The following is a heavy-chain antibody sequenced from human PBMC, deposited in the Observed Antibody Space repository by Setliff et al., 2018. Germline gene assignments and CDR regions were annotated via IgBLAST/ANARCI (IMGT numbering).Heavy chain of an antibody. V-gene: IGHV1-18*01. CDR3: ARDRISRYYDSGAHAFDI. CDR1: GYTFTNYG. Sequence: ASVKVSCKTSGYTFTNYGINWVRQAPGQGLEWMGWMSAYAQKFQGRVTMTTDTPTSTAYMELRSLTSDDTAVYYCARDRISRYYDSGAHAFDIWGQGTMVTVSS. CDR2: MSAY. D-gene: IGHD3-22*01. J-gene: IGHJ3*02.